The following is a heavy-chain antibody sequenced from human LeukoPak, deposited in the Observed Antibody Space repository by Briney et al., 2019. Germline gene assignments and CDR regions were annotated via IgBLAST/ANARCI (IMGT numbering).Heavy chain of an antibody. D-gene: IGHD6-19*01. V-gene: IGHV1-3*01. CDR1: GCSFTNYA. J-gene: IGHJ4*02. CDR2: ITVGNGNT. Sequence: ASVKVSCKASGCSFTNYAIHRVRQATGQRLEWMGWITVGNGNTKYSQKFQDRVTITRDTSANTAYMELSSLRSEDTAVYYCARDLKQFGGWLDYWGQGTLVTVSS. CDR3: ARDLKQFGGWLDY.